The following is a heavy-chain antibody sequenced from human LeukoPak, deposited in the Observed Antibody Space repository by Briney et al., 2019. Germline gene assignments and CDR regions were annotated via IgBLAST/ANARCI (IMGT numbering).Heavy chain of an antibody. J-gene: IGHJ6*03. V-gene: IGHV4-34*01. Sequence: PSETLSLTCAVYGGSFSGYYWSWIRQPPGKGLEWIGEINHSGSTNYNPSLKSRVTISVVTSKNQFSLKLSSVTAADTAVYYCAGLYGDSPGSYYYYMDVWGKGTTVTVSS. CDR3: AGLYGDSPGSYYYYMDV. CDR1: GGSFSGYY. CDR2: INHSGST. D-gene: IGHD4-17*01.